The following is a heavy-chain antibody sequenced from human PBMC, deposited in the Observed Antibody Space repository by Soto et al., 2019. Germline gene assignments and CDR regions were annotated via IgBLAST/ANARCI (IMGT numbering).Heavy chain of an antibody. CDR3: VRGGDSSGYTFALDF. CDR2: INPNSGGT. V-gene: IGHV1-2*04. CDR1: GYSFNGYY. D-gene: IGHD3-22*01. Sequence: ASVKVSCKAFGYSFNGYYMHWVRQAPGQGLEWMGWINPNSGGTNYAQKFQGWVTMTRDTSISTAYMELSRLRSDDTADYYCVRGGDSSGYTFALDFWGQGTMVTVSS. J-gene: IGHJ3*01.